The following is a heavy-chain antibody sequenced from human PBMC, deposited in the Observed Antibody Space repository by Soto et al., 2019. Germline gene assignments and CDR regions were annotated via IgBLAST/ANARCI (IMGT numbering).Heavy chain of an antibody. CDR1: GFTFSSYA. CDR2: ISGSGGST. V-gene: IGHV3-23*01. D-gene: IGHD6-19*01. J-gene: IGHJ5*02. CDR3: AKDWGGQWLVEDNWFDP. Sequence: GGSLRLSCAASGFTFSSYAMSWVRQAPGKGLEWVSAISGSGGSTYYADSVKGRFTISRDNSKNTLYLQMNSLRAEDTAVYYCAKDWGGQWLVEDNWFDPWGQGTLVTVSS.